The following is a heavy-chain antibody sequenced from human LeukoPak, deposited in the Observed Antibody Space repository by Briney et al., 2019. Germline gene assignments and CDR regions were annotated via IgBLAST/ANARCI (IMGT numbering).Heavy chain of an antibody. CDR3: VRNQWVEQYWYFDL. CDR2: INGADTTT. V-gene: IGHV3-23*01. CDR1: GFTFRNYA. D-gene: IGHD1/OR15-1a*01. J-gene: IGHJ2*01. Sequence: GGSLRLSCAASGFTFRNYAMSWVRQAPGKGLEWVSGINGADTTTLYADSVKGRFTISRGNSKNALSLQMNSLGAEDTAVYYCVRNQWVEQYWYFDLWGRGTLVTVSS.